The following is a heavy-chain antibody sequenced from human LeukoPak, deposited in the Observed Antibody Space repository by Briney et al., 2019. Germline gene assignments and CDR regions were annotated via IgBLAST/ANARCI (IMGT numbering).Heavy chain of an antibody. CDR3: AKDTSGWYRYYFDY. D-gene: IGHD6-19*01. CDR1: GFTFSSYW. CDR2: ISYDGSNK. V-gene: IGHV3-30*18. J-gene: IGHJ4*02. Sequence: GGSLRLSCAASGFTFSSYWMHWVRQAPGKGLEWVAVISYDGSNKYYADSVKGRFTISRDNSKNTRYLQMNSLRAEDTAVYYCAKDTSGWYRYYFDYWGQGTLVTVSS.